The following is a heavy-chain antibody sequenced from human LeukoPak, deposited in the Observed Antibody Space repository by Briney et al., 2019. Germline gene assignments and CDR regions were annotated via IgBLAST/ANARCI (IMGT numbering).Heavy chain of an antibody. Sequence: GGSLRLSCAASGFTFSSYGMHWVRQAPGKGLEWVAVIWYDGSNKYYADSVKGRFTISRDNSKSTLYLQMNSLRAEDTAVYYCARREDIVVVPAAMGGGFDYWGQGTLVTVSS. V-gene: IGHV3-33*01. CDR2: IWYDGSNK. CDR3: ARREDIVVVPAAMGGGFDY. D-gene: IGHD2-2*01. J-gene: IGHJ4*02. CDR1: GFTFSSYG.